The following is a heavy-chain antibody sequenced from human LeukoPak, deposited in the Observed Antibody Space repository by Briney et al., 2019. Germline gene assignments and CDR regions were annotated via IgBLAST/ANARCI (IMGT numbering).Heavy chain of an antibody. D-gene: IGHD1-26*01. CDR2: ISGSGGDI. Sequence: PGGSLRLSCAASGFTFSSCAMSWVRQAPGKGLEWVSAISGSGGDIYYADSVRGRFTISRDNSKNTLYLQMNSLRAEDTALYFCAKKAQYNGNYPLDYWGQGTLVTVSS. J-gene: IGHJ4*02. V-gene: IGHV3-23*01. CDR3: AKKAQYNGNYPLDY. CDR1: GFTFSSCA.